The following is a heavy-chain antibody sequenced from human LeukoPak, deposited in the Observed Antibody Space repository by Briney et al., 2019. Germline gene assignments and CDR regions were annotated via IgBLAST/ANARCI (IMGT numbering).Heavy chain of an antibody. D-gene: IGHD3-22*01. Sequence: GGSLRLSRAASGLTFSSYAMHWVRQAPGKGLEWVAVISYDGSNKYYADSVKGRFTISRDNSKNTLYLQMNSLKTEDTAVYYCTVTLRYYYDSSGPDYWGQGTLVTVSS. CDR2: ISYDGSNK. CDR3: TVTLRYYYDSSGPDY. J-gene: IGHJ4*02. CDR1: GLTFSSYA. V-gene: IGHV3-30-3*01.